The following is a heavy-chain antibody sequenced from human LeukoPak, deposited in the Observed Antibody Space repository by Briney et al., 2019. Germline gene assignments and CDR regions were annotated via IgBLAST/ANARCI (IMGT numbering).Heavy chain of an antibody. Sequence: KPSETLSLTCTVSGGSISSSSYYWAWIRQPPGKGLEWIGSIYYSGNTYYSPSLKSRVTISVDTSKNQFSLKLSSVTAADTAVYYCARDLPYFYGSGTPSDHWGQGTLVTVSS. J-gene: IGHJ4*02. CDR2: IYYSGNT. D-gene: IGHD3-10*01. CDR1: GGSISSSSYY. CDR3: ARDLPYFYGSGTPSDH. V-gene: IGHV4-39*07.